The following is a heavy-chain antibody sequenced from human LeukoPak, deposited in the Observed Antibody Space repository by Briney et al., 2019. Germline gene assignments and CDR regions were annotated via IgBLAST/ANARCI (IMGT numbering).Heavy chain of an antibody. CDR1: GFTFSSYG. V-gene: IGHV3-30*18. CDR2: ISYDGSNK. Sequence: PGGSLRLSCAASGFTFSSYGMHWVRQAPGKGLEWVAVISYDGSNKYYADSVKGRFTISRDNSKNTLYLQMNSLRAEDTAVYYCAKDWVPRDIVAPGLDYWGQGTLVTVSS. J-gene: IGHJ4*02. D-gene: IGHD5-12*01. CDR3: AKDWVPRDIVAPGLDY.